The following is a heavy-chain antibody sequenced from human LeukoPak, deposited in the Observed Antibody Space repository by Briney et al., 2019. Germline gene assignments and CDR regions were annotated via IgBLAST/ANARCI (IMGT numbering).Heavy chain of an antibody. CDR3: ARALYGGNLYFDY. CDR2: IYYSGST. D-gene: IGHD4-23*01. CDR1: GGSISSYY. V-gene: IGHV4-59*08. J-gene: IGHJ4*02. Sequence: PSETLSLTCTVSGGSISSYYWSWIRQPPGKGLEWIGYIYYSGSTNYNPSLKGRVTISVDTSKNQFSLKLSSVTAADTAVYYCARALYGGNLYFDYWGQGTLVTVSS.